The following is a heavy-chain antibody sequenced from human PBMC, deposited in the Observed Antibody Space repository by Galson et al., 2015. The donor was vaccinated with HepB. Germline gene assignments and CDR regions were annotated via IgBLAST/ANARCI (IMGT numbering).Heavy chain of an antibody. CDR3: ARRSKDYYFYGMDV. CDR2: IYSGGRS. Sequence: SLRLSCAASGFTVSNNYMSWVRQAPGKGLEWVSVIYSGGRSYYADSVKGRFTISRDNSKNTLYLQMNSLRAEDTAVYYCARRSKDYYFYGMDVWGQGTTVTVSS. CDR1: GFTVSNNY. V-gene: IGHV3-66*04. J-gene: IGHJ6*02. D-gene: IGHD4-11*01.